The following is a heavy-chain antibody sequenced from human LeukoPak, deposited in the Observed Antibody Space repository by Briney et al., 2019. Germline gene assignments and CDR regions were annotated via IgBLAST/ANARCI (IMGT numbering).Heavy chain of an antibody. J-gene: IGHJ4*02. CDR1: GFTFSSYG. V-gene: IGHV3-7*01. CDR2: IKQDGSEK. CDR3: ARDGRYYDSSADY. Sequence: GGSLRLSCAASGFTFSSYGIHWVRQAPGKGLEWVANIKQDGSEKYYVDSVKGRFTISRDNAKNSLYLQMNSLRAEDTAVYYCARDGRYYDSSADYWGQGTLVTVSS. D-gene: IGHD3-22*01.